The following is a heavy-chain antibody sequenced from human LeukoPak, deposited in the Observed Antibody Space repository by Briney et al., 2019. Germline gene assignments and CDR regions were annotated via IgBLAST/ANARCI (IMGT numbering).Heavy chain of an antibody. V-gene: IGHV1-8*01. CDR2: VNLNSGNT. Sequence: ASVKVSCKASGDTLTNYDINWVRQATGQGLEWMGWVNLNSGNTGYAQKFQGRLTMTRNTSTTTAYMELSSLRSEDTAVYYCARGGEVQLWFPLDYWGQGTLVTVSS. CDR1: GDTLTNYD. CDR3: ARGGEVQLWFPLDY. J-gene: IGHJ4*02. D-gene: IGHD5-18*01.